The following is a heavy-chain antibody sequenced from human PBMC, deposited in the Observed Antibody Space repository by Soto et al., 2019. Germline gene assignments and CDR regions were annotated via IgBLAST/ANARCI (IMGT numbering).Heavy chain of an antibody. Sequence: ASVKVSCNASGYTFTSYYMHWVRQAPGQGLEWMGIINPSGGSTSYAQKFQGRVTMTRDTSTSTVYMELSSLRSEDTAVYYCAADIVAPGPLGYWGQGTLVTVSS. CDR2: INPSGGST. D-gene: IGHD5-12*01. CDR1: GYTFTSYY. V-gene: IGHV1-46*01. CDR3: AADIVAPGPLGY. J-gene: IGHJ4*02.